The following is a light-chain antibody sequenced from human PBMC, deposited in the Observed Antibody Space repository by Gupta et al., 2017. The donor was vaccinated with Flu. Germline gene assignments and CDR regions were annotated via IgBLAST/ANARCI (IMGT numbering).Light chain of an antibody. CDR3: QQYKIYPLT. CDR2: AAS. J-gene: IGKJ4*01. CDR1: QGINSY. Sequence: DIQMTQSPSSLSASVGDRVTITCRASQGINSYLAWFQQKPGKAPESLIYAASTLQSGVPSRFSGSGSGTDFILTIISLQAEDSATYYCQQYKIYPLTRGGWTKVEIK. V-gene: IGKV1-16*01.